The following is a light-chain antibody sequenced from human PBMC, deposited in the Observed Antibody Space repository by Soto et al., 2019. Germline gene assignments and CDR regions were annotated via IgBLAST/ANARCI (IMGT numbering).Light chain of an antibody. CDR1: QTISSS. CDR3: QQYDSYSPYT. V-gene: IGKV1-5*03. Sequence: DIQMTQFPPTLSASIGDRVTITCRASQTISSSLAWYQQKPGKAPKLLIYKASTLETGVPSRFSGSGSGTEFTLTISSLRPDDFATYYCQQYDSYSPYTFGQGTRLEIK. CDR2: KAS. J-gene: IGKJ2*01.